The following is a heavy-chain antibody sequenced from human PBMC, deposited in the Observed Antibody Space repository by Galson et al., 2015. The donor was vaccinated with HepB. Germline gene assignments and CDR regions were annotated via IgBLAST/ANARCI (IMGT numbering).Heavy chain of an antibody. CDR3: ARRGDGYTFGIFNY. Sequence: SVHVSCKASGYTFTNYSIHWVRQAPGQRLEWMGWINTGNGNTKYSQKFQGRVTITRDTSASTAYMELSSLRSEDTAVYYCARRGDGYTFGIFNYWGQGTLVTVSS. D-gene: IGHD5-24*01. J-gene: IGHJ4*02. CDR1: GYTFTNYS. CDR2: INTGNGNT. V-gene: IGHV1-3*04.